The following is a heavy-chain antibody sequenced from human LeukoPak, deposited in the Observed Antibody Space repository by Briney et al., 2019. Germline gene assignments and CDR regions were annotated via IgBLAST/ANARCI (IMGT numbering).Heavy chain of an antibody. CDR1: GYTLTELS. Sequence: GASVKVSCKVSGYTLTELSMHWVRQAPGKGLECMGGFDPEDGETIYAQKFQGRVTMTEDTSTDTAYMELSSLRSEDTAVYYCATLGANCGGDCYNAFDIWGQGTMVTVSS. D-gene: IGHD2-21*02. J-gene: IGHJ3*02. CDR3: ATLGANCGGDCYNAFDI. CDR2: FDPEDGET. V-gene: IGHV1-24*01.